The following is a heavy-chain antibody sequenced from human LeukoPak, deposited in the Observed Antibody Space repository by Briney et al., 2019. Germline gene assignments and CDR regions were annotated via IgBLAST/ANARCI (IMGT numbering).Heavy chain of an antibody. J-gene: IGHJ3*02. D-gene: IGHD6-19*01. CDR3: ARKGISAVAGAFDI. CDR2: VYSSGST. V-gene: IGHV4-4*07. Sequence: PSETLSLTCTVSGGSINNYYWSWIRQPAGKGLEWLGRVYSSGSTNYNPSLKSRVTMSVDTSKNQFSLRLSSLTAADTAVYYCARKGISAVAGAFDIWGQGTMVTVSS. CDR1: GGSINNYY.